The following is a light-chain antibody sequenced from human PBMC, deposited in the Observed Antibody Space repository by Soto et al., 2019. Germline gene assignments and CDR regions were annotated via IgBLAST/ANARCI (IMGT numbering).Light chain of an antibody. CDR3: QHYRTS. Sequence: EIVLTQSPGTLSLSPGERATLSCRASQSVSGSYLAWYQQKPGQAPRQLIYGASSRATGIPDRFSGSGSGTDFTLTITRLEAEDFAVYYCQHYRTSFGGGTRVEIK. J-gene: IGKJ4*01. CDR2: GAS. V-gene: IGKV3-20*01. CDR1: QSVSGSY.